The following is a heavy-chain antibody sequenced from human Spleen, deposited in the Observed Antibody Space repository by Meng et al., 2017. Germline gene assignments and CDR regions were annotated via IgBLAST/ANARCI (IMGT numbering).Heavy chain of an antibody. Sequence: VQLQGWGPGLWKPSGTLSLTCAVSCGSISSSNWWSWVRQPPGKVLEWIGEIYHSGSTNYNPSLKSRVTISVDKSKNQFSLKLSSVTAADTAVYFCARVTTVTQYFDYWGQGTLVTVSS. D-gene: IGHD4-17*01. CDR1: CGSISSSNW. J-gene: IGHJ4*02. CDR3: ARVTTVTQYFDY. V-gene: IGHV4-4*02. CDR2: IYHSGST.